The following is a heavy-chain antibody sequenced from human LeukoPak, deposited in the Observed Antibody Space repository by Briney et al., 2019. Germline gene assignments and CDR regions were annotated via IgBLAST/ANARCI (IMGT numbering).Heavy chain of an antibody. CDR2: ISGYNGNT. D-gene: IGHD5-12*01. CDR3: ARDRPVGHGYDGLDY. J-gene: IGHJ4*02. Sequence: ASVKVSCKASGYTFTNYGISWVRQAPGQGLEWMGWISGYNGNTNYAQKLQGRVTMTTDTSTSTAYMELRSLRSDDTAVYYCARDRPVGHGYDGLDYWGQGTLVTASS. V-gene: IGHV1-18*01. CDR1: GYTFTNYG.